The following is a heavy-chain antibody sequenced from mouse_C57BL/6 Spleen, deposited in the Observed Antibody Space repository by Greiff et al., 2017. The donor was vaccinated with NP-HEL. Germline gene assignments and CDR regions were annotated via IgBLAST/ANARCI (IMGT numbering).Heavy chain of an antibody. CDR2: IYPGSGST. V-gene: IGHV1-55*01. Sequence: QVQLQQSGAELVKPGASVKMSCKASGYTFTSYWITWVKQRPGQGLAWIGDIYPGSGSTNYNEKFKSKATLTVDTSSSTAYMQLSSLTSEDSAVYYCARWEFITTVVATDYYAMDYWGQGTSVTVSS. CDR3: ARWEFITTVVATDYYAMDY. CDR1: GYTFTSYW. J-gene: IGHJ4*01. D-gene: IGHD1-1*01.